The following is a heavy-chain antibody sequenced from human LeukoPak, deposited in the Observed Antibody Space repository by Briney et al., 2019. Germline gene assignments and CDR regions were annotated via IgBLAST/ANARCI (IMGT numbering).Heavy chain of an antibody. Sequence: GGSLRLSCAASGFTFSSYWMSWVRQVPGKGLEWVSYISSSGSTIYYADSVKGRFTISRDNAKNSLYLQMNSLRAEDTAVYYCAREPPWGSTDYYYMDVWGKGTTVTVSS. CDR1: GFTFSSYW. CDR2: ISSSGSTI. J-gene: IGHJ6*03. D-gene: IGHD2-2*01. CDR3: AREPPWGSTDYYYMDV. V-gene: IGHV3-48*04.